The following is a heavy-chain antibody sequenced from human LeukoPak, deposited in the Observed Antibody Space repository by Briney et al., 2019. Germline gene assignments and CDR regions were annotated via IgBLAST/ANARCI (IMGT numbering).Heavy chain of an antibody. D-gene: IGHD3-3*01. CDR3: AKDLHKTASFGVVITRNYYYYMDV. Sequence: GGSLRLSCAASRFTFSRYGMHWVRQAPGKGLEWVAFIRYDGSNKYYADSVKGRCTISRDNSKNTLYLQMNSLRAEDTAVYYCAKDLHKTASFGVVITRNYYYYMDVWGKGTTVTVSS. CDR1: RFTFSRYG. J-gene: IGHJ6*03. V-gene: IGHV3-30*02. CDR2: IRYDGSNK.